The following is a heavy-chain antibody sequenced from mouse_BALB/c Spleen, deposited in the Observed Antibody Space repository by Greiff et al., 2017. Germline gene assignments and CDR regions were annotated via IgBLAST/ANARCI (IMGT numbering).Heavy chain of an antibody. J-gene: IGHJ3*01. CDR1: GFTFSSYA. Sequence: DVQLVESGGGLVKPGGSLKLSCAASGFTFSSYAMSWVRQTPEKRLEWVASISSGGSTYYPDSVKGRFTISRDNARNILYLQMSSLRSEDTAMYYCARRKGYDYGAWFAYWGQGTLVTVSA. D-gene: IGHD2-4*01. CDR2: ISSGGST. CDR3: ARRKGYDYGAWFAY. V-gene: IGHV5-6-5*01.